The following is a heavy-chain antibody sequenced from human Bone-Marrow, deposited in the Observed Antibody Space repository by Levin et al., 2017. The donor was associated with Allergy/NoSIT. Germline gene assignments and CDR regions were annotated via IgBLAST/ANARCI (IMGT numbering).Heavy chain of an antibody. V-gene: IGHV4-4*07. J-gene: IGHJ5*02. CDR2: IYTSGST. D-gene: IGHD6-19*01. CDR1: GGSISSYY. Sequence: SETLSLTCTVSGGSISSYYWSWIRQPAGKGLEWIGRIYTSGSTNYNPSLKSRVTMSVDTSKNQFSLKLSSVTAADTAVYYCAREQKQFSGWPTRNWFDPWGQGTLVTVSS. CDR3: AREQKQFSGWPTRNWFDP.